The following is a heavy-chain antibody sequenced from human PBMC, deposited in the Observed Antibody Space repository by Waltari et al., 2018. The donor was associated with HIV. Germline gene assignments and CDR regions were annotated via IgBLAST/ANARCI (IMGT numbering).Heavy chain of an antibody. CDR2: INTVNGQA. D-gene: IGHD2-15*01. V-gene: IGHV7-4-1*02. J-gene: IGHJ4*03. CDR1: GYKFEPYA. Sequence: QVRLMQSQSEVKKPGASLTLSCQASGYKFEPYALNWLRQGPGQGLEWLGWINTVNGQATVLQLFFGRIDMSLNVSLLTTFLEIKDVRLEDTATYYCARGRSSRWFRPWGGFDTWGQGT. CDR3: ARGRSSRWFRPWGGFDT.